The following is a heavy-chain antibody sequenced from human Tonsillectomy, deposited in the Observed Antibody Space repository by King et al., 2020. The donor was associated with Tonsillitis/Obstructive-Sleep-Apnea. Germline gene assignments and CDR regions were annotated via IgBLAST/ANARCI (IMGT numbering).Heavy chain of an antibody. V-gene: IGHV3-49*05. Sequence: VQLVESGGGLVKPGRSLRLSCTASGFTFGDYAMSWFRQAPGKGLEWVGFIRSKAYGGTTEYAASVKGRFTISRDDSKSIAYLQMNSLKTEDTAVYYCTRDREGKGLLRCLEWLSFDYWGQGTLVTVSS. J-gene: IGHJ4*02. CDR2: IRSKAYGGTT. CDR3: TRDREGKGLLRCLEWLSFDY. CDR1: GFTFGDYA. D-gene: IGHD3-3*01.